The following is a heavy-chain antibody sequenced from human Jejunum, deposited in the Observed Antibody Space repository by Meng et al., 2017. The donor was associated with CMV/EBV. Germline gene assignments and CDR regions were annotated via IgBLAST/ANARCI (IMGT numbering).Heavy chain of an antibody. CDR1: GGSFSAYT. Sequence: QVELQVWRAGLLKPSETLSLTCALSGGSFSAYTWSWIRQAPGKGLEWIAEIDHLRRTNFNPSLKSRVSISRDTSRDQFSLRLNSVTAADTAVYYCATADEYAIKYWGQGTLVTVSS. D-gene: IGHD5-12*01. J-gene: IGHJ4*02. CDR3: ATADEYAIKY. CDR2: IDHLRRT. V-gene: IGHV4-34*01.